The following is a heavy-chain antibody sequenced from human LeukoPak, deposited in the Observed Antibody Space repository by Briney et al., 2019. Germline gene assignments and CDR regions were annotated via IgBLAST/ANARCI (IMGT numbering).Heavy chain of an antibody. D-gene: IGHD6-13*01. J-gene: IGHJ6*04. Sequence: GGSLRLSCAASGFTFSSYGMHWVRQAPGKGLEWVAVIWYDGSNKYYADSVKGRFTISRDNSKNTLYLQMNSLRAEDTAVYYCATAPYSSSWYDYYYGMDVWGKGTTVTASS. CDR2: IWYDGSNK. V-gene: IGHV3-33*01. CDR1: GFTFSSYG. CDR3: ATAPYSSSWYDYYYGMDV.